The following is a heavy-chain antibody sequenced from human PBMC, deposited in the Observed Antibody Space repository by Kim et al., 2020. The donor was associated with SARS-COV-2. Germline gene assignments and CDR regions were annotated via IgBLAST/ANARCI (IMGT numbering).Heavy chain of an antibody. J-gene: IGHJ6*02. CDR3: ARKRWGYYYYGMDV. Sequence: SETLSLTCAVYGGSFSGYYWSWIRQPPGKGLEWIGEINHSGSTNYNPSLKSRVTISVDTSKNQFSLKLSSVTAADTAVYYCARKRWGYYYYGMDVWGQGTTVTVSS. D-gene: IGHD1-1*01. CDR2: INHSGST. V-gene: IGHV4-34*01. CDR1: GGSFSGYY.